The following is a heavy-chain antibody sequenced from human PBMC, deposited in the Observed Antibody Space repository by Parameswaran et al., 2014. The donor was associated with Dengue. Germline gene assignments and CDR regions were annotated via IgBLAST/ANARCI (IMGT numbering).Heavy chain of an antibody. V-gene: IGHV3-73*01. D-gene: IGHD4-23*01. CDR3: IPPSVDTATVVGY. J-gene: IGHJ4*02. CDR2: IKNKANNYAT. Sequence: VRQAPGKGLEWVGRIKNKANNYATAYAASVKGRFTISRDDSKNTAYLQMNSLKTEDTAVYYCIPPSVDTATVVGYWGQGTLVTVSS.